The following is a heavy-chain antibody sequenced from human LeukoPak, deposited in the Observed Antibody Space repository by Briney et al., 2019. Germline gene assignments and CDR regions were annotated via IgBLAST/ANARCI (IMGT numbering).Heavy chain of an antibody. V-gene: IGHV1-2*02. J-gene: IGHJ6*03. CDR2: INPNSGGT. CDR3: AKDNGSGYDPNYYYYYYMDV. CDR1: GYTFTGYY. Sequence: ASVKVSCKASGYTFTGYYMHWVRQAPGQGLEWMGWINPNSGGTNYAQKFQGRVTMTRDTSISTAYMELSRLRSDDTAVYYCAKDNGSGYDPNYYYYYYMDVWGKGTTVTVSS. D-gene: IGHD5-12*01.